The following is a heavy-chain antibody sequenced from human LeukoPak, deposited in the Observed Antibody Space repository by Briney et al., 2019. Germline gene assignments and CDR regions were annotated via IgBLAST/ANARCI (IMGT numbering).Heavy chain of an antibody. V-gene: IGHV3-23*01. CDR2: TSGSGGST. CDR3: AKDRFFY. D-gene: IGHD3-3*01. Sequence: GGSLRLSCAASGFTCSSYAMSWVRQAPGKGLEWVSVTSGSGGSTNYADSVKGRFTISRDNSKNTLFLRMNSLRAEDTAVYYCAKDRFFYWGQGTLVTVSS. CDR1: GFTCSSYA. J-gene: IGHJ4*02.